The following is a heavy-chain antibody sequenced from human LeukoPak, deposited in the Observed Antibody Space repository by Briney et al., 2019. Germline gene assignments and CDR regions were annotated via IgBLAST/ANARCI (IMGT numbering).Heavy chain of an antibody. CDR1: GFTFSDYN. V-gene: IGHV3-48*01. Sequence: GGSLRLSCAASGFTFSDYNMNWVRQAPGKGLEWVSYVSSSSSTIYYADSVKGRFTISRDNSKNTLYLQMNSLRAEDTAVYYCARENDMGYCSGGRCYKGYNAMDVWGQRTTVTVSS. CDR2: VSSSSSTI. D-gene: IGHD2-15*01. J-gene: IGHJ6*02. CDR3: ARENDMGYCSGGRCYKGYNAMDV.